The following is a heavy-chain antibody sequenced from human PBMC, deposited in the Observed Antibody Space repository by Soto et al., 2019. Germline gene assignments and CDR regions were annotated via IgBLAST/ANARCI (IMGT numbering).Heavy chain of an antibody. CDR1: GFTFSSYG. Sequence: PGGSLRLSCAASGFTFSSYGMHWVRQAPGKGLEWVAVISYDGSNKYYADSVKGRFTISRDNSKNTLYLQMNSLRAEDTAVYYCAKDSIAVAFYYYYMDVWGKGTTVTVSS. CDR2: ISYDGSNK. D-gene: IGHD6-19*01. CDR3: AKDSIAVAFYYYYMDV. J-gene: IGHJ6*03. V-gene: IGHV3-30*18.